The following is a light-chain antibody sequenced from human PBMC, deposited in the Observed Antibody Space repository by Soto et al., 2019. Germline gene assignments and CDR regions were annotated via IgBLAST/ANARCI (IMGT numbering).Light chain of an antibody. J-gene: IGKJ1*01. CDR1: HYIYSN. CDR3: PQYHNLLT. CDR2: RAS. Sequence: EIVMTQSPATLSVSPGERATLSCTASHYIYSNVAWFQQRPGQAPRLLIYRASTRATGTPTRFTGSGSGTEFPFTITSLQSEDFALSYCPQYHNLLTFGQPTKVEIK. V-gene: IGKV3-15*01.